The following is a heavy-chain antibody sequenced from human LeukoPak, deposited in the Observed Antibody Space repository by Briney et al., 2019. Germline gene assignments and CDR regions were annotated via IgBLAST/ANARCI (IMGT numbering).Heavy chain of an antibody. Sequence: ASVKVSCKASGYTFTGYYMHWVRQAPGQGLEWMGRINPNSGATNYAQKFQGRVTMTRDTSISTAYMELSRLRSDDTAVYYCARDGSGGDYFDCWGQGTLVTVSS. CDR1: GYTFTGYY. D-gene: IGHD3-16*01. CDR2: INPNSGAT. J-gene: IGHJ4*02. CDR3: ARDGSGGDYFDC. V-gene: IGHV1-2*06.